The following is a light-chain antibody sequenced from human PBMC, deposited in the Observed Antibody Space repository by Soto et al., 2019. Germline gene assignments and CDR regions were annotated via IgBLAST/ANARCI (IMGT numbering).Light chain of an antibody. CDR1: SSNIGAGYD. Sequence: QSFLTQPPSVSGAPGQRVTISCTGSSSNIGAGYDVHWYHQLPGTAPKLLIFGNTNRPSGVPDRFSGSKSGTSASLAINGLQADDEANYYCHSYDSTLSASIFGGGTQLTVL. V-gene: IGLV1-40*01. CDR2: GNT. J-gene: IGLJ2*01. CDR3: HSYDSTLSASI.